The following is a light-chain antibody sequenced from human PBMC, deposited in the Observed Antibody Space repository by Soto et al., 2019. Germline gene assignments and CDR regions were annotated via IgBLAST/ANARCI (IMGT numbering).Light chain of an antibody. J-gene: IGKJ5*01. V-gene: IGKV3-15*01. CDR1: QSISSN. CDR3: QQCKSWPLT. CDR2: GAS. Sequence: EIVMTQSPATLSVSPGERVTLSCRASQSISSNLAWYQQKPGQAPTLVIFGASTRAPGIPIRFSGSGSGTEFTLTISSLQSDDIAVYYCQQCKSWPLTFGQGTRLEIK.